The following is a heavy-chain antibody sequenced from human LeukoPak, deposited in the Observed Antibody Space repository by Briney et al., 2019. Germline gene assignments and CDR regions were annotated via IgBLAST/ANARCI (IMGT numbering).Heavy chain of an antibody. CDR1: GGSFSGYY. D-gene: IGHD6-13*01. CDR3: ARGIAAAGTGYPFDP. J-gene: IGHJ5*02. Sequence: PSETLSLTCAVYGGSFSGYYWSWIRQPPGKGLEWIGYIYYSGSTYYNPSLKSRVTISVDTSKNQFSLKLSSVTAADTAVYYCARGIAAAGTGYPFDPWGQGTLVTVSS. V-gene: IGHV4-34*09. CDR2: IYYSGST.